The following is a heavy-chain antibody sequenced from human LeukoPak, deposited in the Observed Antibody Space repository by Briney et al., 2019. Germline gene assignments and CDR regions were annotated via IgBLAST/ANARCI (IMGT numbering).Heavy chain of an antibody. CDR3: ARAGAQSVAGNFQF. CDR1: GYTFRDHG. V-gene: IGHV1-69*05. J-gene: IGHJ1*01. Sequence: GSSLKVSCKGTGYTFRDHGLSWVRPAPGQGFEWMGGTIPILGTPQNAKKSQDRVTITTDQSTQTSYMELRGLTPDDTAVYYCARAGAQSVAGNFQFWGQGTLVKVSA. D-gene: IGHD4-23*01. CDR2: TIPILGTP.